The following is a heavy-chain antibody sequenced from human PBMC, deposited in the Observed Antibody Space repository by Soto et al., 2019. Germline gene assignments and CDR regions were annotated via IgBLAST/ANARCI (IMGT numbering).Heavy chain of an antibody. D-gene: IGHD3-9*01. Sequence: GGSLRLSCAASGFTFSSYRMHWVRQAPGKGLVWVSRMNEDGGTTDYADSVKGRFTISRDNAKNSLYLQMNSLRAEDTAVYYCAREMYYDILTGYYIPLDAFDIWGQGTMVTVSS. V-gene: IGHV3-74*01. CDR1: GFTFSSYR. J-gene: IGHJ3*02. CDR2: MNEDGGTT. CDR3: AREMYYDILTGYYIPLDAFDI.